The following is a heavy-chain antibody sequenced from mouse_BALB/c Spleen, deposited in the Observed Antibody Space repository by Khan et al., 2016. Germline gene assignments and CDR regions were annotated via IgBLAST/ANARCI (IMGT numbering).Heavy chain of an antibody. J-gene: IGHJ4*01. CDR2: INTYTGEP. CDR1: GYTFTNYG. Sequence: QVQLKQSGPELKKPGETVKISCKASGYTFTNYGMNWVKQAPGKGLKWMGWINTYTGEPTYADDFKGRFAFSLETSASHAYLQINNLKNEDTATEFGAAYCRDAMDYWGQGTSVTVSS. CDR3: AAYCRDAMDY. D-gene: IGHD2-14*01. V-gene: IGHV9-3-1*01.